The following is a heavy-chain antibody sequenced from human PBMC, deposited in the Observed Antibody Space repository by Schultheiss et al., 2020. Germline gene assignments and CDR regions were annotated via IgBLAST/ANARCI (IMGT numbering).Heavy chain of an antibody. D-gene: IGHD6-19*01. CDR2: IYSGGST. CDR3: AREQGSGSGWSKGVDY. CDR1: GFTFSNAW. J-gene: IGHJ4*02. V-gene: IGHV3-53*01. Sequence: GGSLRLSCAASGFTFSNAWMSWVRQAPGKGLEWVSVIYSGGSTYYADSVKGRFTISRDNSKNTLYLQMNSLRAEDTAVYYCAREQGSGSGWSKGVDYWGQGTLVTVSS.